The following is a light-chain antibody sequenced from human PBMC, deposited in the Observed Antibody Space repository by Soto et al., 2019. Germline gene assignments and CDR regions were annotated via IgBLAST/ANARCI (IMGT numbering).Light chain of an antibody. V-gene: IGLV2-11*01. J-gene: IGLJ1*01. CDR1: SSDVGGYNF. CDR2: DVS. CDR3: CSYAGSYTWV. Sequence: QSVLTQPRSVSGSPGQSVTISFTGTSSDVGGYNFVSWYQHHPGKAPKLMIYDVSKRPSGVPDRFSGSKSGNTASLTISGLQAEDEADYFCCSYAGSYTWVFGTGTKLTVL.